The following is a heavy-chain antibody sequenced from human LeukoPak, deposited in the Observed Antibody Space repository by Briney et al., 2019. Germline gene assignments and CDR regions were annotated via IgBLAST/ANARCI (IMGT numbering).Heavy chain of an antibody. CDR2: ISAYNGNT. V-gene: IGHV1-18*01. Sequence: ASVKVSCKASGYTFTSYGISWVRQAPGQGLEWMGWISAYNGNTNYAQKFQGRVTMTTDTSTSTAYMELRSLRSDDTAVYYCARGSLLGVVERDAFDIWGQGTMVTVSS. D-gene: IGHD3-3*01. CDR1: GYTFTSYG. J-gene: IGHJ3*02. CDR3: ARGSLLGVVERDAFDI.